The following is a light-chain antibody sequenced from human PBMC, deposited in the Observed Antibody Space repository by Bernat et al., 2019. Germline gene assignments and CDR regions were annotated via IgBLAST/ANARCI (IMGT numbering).Light chain of an antibody. CDR3: SSYTSSSTLV. V-gene: IGLV2-14*03. J-gene: IGLJ3*02. Sequence: QAALTQPASVSGSPGQSITISCTGTSSDVGGYNYVSWYQQHPCRAPKLMIYDVRDRPSGISNRFSGSKSGNTASLTISGLLAEDEADYYCSSYTSSSTLVFGGGTRLTVL. CDR1: SSDVGGYNY. CDR2: DVR.